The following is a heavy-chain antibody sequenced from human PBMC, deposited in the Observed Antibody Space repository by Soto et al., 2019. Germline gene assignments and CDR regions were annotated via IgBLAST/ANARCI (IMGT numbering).Heavy chain of an antibody. D-gene: IGHD3-3*02. J-gene: IGHJ6*02. Sequence: SQTLSLTCVISGDSVSSSSVAWNWVRQSPSRGLEWLGRAYYRSRWYSDFAVSVRGRIAINADTSKNQFSLQLNSVTPEDTAVHFCATSEEHSDYYHYGLDVWGQGTSVTVSS. CDR2: AYYRSRWYS. CDR3: ATSEEHSDYYHYGLDV. CDR1: GDSVSSSSVA. V-gene: IGHV6-1*01.